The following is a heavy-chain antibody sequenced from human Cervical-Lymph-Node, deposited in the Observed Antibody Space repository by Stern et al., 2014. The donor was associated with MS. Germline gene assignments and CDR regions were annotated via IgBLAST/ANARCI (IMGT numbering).Heavy chain of an antibody. CDR2: IYYSGST. J-gene: IGHJ3*02. V-gene: IGHV4-59*01. CDR1: GGSISSYY. CDR3: ARSFDI. Sequence: VQLVESGPGLVKPSETLSLTCTVPGGSISSYYWSWIRQPPGKGLEWIGYIYYSGSTNYNPSLKSRVTISVDTSKNQFSLKLSSVTAADTAVYYCARSFDIWGQGTMVTVSS.